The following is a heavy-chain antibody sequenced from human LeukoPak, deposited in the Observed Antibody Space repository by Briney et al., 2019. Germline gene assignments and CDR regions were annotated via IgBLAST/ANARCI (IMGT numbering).Heavy chain of an antibody. V-gene: IGHV1-46*01. J-gene: IGHJ4*02. Sequence: ASVKVSCKASGYTFTSYYMHWVRQAPGQGLEWMGIINPSGGSTSYAQKFQGRVTMTRDTSTSTVYMELSSLRSEDTAVYYCAREGCSGGSCYPGPFDYWGQGTLVTVSS. D-gene: IGHD2-15*01. CDR1: GYTFTSYY. CDR3: AREGCSGGSCYPGPFDY. CDR2: INPSGGST.